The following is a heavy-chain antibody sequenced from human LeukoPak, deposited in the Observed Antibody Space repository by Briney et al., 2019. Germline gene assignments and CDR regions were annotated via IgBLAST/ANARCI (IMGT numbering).Heavy chain of an antibody. D-gene: IGHD4-17*01. V-gene: IGHV3-9*01. J-gene: IGHJ4*02. CDR2: ISWNSGSI. CDR1: GFTFDDYA. CDR3: ANEIRPNDH. Sequence: PGGSLRLSCAASGFTFDDYAMHWVRQAPGKGLEWVSGISWNSGSIGYADSVKGRFTISRDNAKNSLYLQMNSLRPEDTAVYYCANEIRPNDHWGQGTLVTVSS.